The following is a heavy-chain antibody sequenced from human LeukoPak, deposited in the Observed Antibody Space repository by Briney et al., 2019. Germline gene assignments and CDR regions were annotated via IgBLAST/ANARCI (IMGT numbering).Heavy chain of an antibody. V-gene: IGHV3-7*01. D-gene: IGHD3-22*01. J-gene: IGHJ3*02. CDR3: AREKGYYDSGGYTRLFAFDI. CDR1: GFTFSSHW. CDR2: IKQDGSDK. Sequence: GGSLRLSCAASGFTFSSHWMSWVRQAPGKGLEWVANIKQDGSDKYYMDSVKGRVTISRDNAKNSLYLQMNSLRAEDTAVYYCAREKGYYDSGGYTRLFAFDIWGQGTMVTVSS.